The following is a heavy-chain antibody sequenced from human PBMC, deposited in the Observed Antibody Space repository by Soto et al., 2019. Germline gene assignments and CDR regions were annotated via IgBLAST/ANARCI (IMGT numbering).Heavy chain of an antibody. D-gene: IGHD3-16*02. V-gene: IGHV4-34*01. J-gene: IGHJ4*02. CDR3: SRGKLSDYVWGSYRYHFDY. CDR1: GGSFSGSY. Sequence: QVQLQQWGAGLLKPSETLSLTCAVYGGSFSGSYWSWIRQPQGKGLEWLGEINHSGSTNYNPSLKSRVNISVDTAKNQFSLKLSAVTAADTAGYYCSRGKLSDYVWGSYRYHFDYWGQGTVVTVSS. CDR2: INHSGST.